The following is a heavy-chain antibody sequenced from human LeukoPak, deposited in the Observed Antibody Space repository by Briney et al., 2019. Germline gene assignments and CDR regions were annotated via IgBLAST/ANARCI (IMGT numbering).Heavy chain of an antibody. D-gene: IGHD3-10*01. CDR3: ASGAFDY. CDR1: GFTFNRNA. CDR2: ISASGGST. Sequence: GGSLRLSCVASGFTFNRNAMSWVRQAPGKGLEWVSGISASGGSTEYADSVKGRFTISRDNSKNTLYLQMDALRAEDTAIYYCASGAFDYWGQGTLVTVSS. V-gene: IGHV3-23*01. J-gene: IGHJ4*02.